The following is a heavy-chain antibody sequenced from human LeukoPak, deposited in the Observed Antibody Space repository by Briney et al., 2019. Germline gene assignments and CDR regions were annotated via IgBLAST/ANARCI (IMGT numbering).Heavy chain of an antibody. CDR3: ARDHWLFSSKTWYYYGMDV. V-gene: IGHV4-59*01. CDR1: GGSISPYY. D-gene: IGHD3-9*01. CDR2: IDPSGSA. Sequence: PSETQSLTCVVSGGSISPYYWSWIRQSPGKGLEWIGYIDPSGSASYNPSLKSRVTIFVDTSKNLFSLILTSVSASDTAIYYCARDHWLFSSKTWYYYGMDVWGQGTTVTVSS. J-gene: IGHJ6*02.